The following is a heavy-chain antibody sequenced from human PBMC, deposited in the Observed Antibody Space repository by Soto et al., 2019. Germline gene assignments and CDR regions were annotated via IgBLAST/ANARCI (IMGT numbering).Heavy chain of an antibody. Sequence: GGSLRLSCAASGFTFSTYSLTWVRQAPGKGLEWVSAISPNGRNTYYIDSVKGRFTISRDNSKNTLYVQMNSLRAEDTALYYCARSPQPTRGIHWYFDLWGRGILVTVSS. D-gene: IGHD1-26*01. CDR2: ISPNGRNT. CDR1: GFTFSTYS. J-gene: IGHJ2*01. CDR3: ARSPQPTRGIHWYFDL. V-gene: IGHV3-23*01.